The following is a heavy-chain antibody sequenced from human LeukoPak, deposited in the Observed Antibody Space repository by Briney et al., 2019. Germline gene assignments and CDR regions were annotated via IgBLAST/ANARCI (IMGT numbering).Heavy chain of an antibody. D-gene: IGHD2-2*01. Sequence: KPGGSLRLSCAASGFTFSSYSMNWVRQAPGKGLEWVSSISSSSSYIYYADSVKGRFTIPRDNAKNSLYLQMNSLRAEDTAVYYCARDRSTSCYCFDYWGQGTLVTVSS. J-gene: IGHJ4*02. CDR1: GFTFSSYS. V-gene: IGHV3-21*01. CDR2: ISSSSSYI. CDR3: ARDRSTSCYCFDY.